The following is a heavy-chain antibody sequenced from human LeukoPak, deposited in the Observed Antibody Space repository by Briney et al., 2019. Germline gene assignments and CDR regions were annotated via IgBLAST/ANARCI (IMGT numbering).Heavy chain of an antibody. CDR1: GFTFSSYS. CDR3: VRDRGRASVDY. Sequence: GGSLRLSCAASGFTFSSYSMNWVRQAPGKGLEWVANIEQDASEEYYVDSVKGRFTISRDNAKNSLYLQMNSLRAEDTAVYYCVRDRGRASVDYWGQGTLVTVSS. V-gene: IGHV3-7*01. CDR2: IEQDASEE. J-gene: IGHJ4*02. D-gene: IGHD1-26*01.